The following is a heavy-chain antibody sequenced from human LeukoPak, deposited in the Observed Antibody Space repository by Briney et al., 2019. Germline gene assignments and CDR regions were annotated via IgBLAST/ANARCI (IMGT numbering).Heavy chain of an antibody. CDR1: GFTFTNDN. V-gene: IGHV3-48*01. CDR3: ARLYGDWFDP. J-gene: IGHJ5*02. D-gene: IGHD4-17*01. CDR2: ISGGSGTI. Sequence: GGSLRLSCAASGFTFTNDNTNWVREAAGKGLEWISYISGGSGTIYYADTVRGRFTVSRDNAKDSLWLQMDSLRVEDTAVYFCARLYGDWFDPWGPGTLVTVSS.